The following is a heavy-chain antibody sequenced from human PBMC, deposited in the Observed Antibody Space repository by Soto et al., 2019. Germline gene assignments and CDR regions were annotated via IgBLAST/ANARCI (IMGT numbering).Heavy chain of an antibody. CDR3: VKERRAYFGGDCYLLDY. CDR1: GFTFSSYA. Sequence: GGSLRLSCSASGFTFSSYAMHWVRQAPGRGLEYVSAISSNEGSTYYAVSVKGRFTISRDNSKNTLYLQMSSLRAEDTAVYYCVKERRAYFGGDCYLLDYWGQGTLVTVSS. V-gene: IGHV3-64D*06. CDR2: ISSNEGST. D-gene: IGHD2-21*02. J-gene: IGHJ4*02.